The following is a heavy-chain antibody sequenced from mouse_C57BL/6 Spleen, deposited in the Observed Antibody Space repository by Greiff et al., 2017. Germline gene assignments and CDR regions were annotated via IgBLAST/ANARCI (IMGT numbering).Heavy chain of an antibody. CDR3: ARRGYSNSDWFAY. Sequence: QVQLQQPGAELVRPGSSVKLSCKASGYTFTSYWMHWVKQRPIQGLEWIGNIDPSDSETHYNQKFKDKATLTVDKSSSTAYMQLSSLTSEDSAVYYCARRGYSNSDWFAYWGQGTLVTVSA. J-gene: IGHJ3*01. V-gene: IGHV1-52*01. CDR1: GYTFTSYW. CDR2: IDPSDSET. D-gene: IGHD2-5*01.